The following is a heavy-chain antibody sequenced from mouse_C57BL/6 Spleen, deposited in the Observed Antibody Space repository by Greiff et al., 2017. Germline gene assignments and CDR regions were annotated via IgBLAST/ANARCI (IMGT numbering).Heavy chain of an antibody. CDR2: ISSGSSTI. V-gene: IGHV5-17*01. D-gene: IGHD2-3*01. CDR1: GFTFSDYG. Sequence: VQLKESGGGLVKPGGSLKLSCAASGFTFSDYGMHWVRQAPEKGLEWVAYISSGSSTIYYADTVKGRFTISRDNAKNTLFLQMTSLRSEDTAMYYCARNGDGYYSYYFDYWGQGTTLTVSS. CDR3: ARNGDGYYSYYFDY. J-gene: IGHJ2*01.